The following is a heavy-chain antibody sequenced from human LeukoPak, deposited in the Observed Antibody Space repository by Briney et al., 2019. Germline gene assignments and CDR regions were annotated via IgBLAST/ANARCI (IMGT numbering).Heavy chain of an antibody. CDR3: VRGRYGSGTGGY. D-gene: IGHD6-19*01. CDR2: ISASGGST. Sequence: GGSLRLSCAASGFTFSSYAMTWVRQAPGKGLEWVSAISASGGSTYYADSVKGRFTISRDNAKNTLYLQMNSLRAEDTAVYYCVRGRYGSGTGGYWGQGTLVTVSS. CDR1: GFTFSSYA. V-gene: IGHV3-23*01. J-gene: IGHJ4*02.